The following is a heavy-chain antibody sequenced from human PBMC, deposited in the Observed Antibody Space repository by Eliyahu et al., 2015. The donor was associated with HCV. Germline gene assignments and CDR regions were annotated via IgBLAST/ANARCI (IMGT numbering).Heavy chain of an antibody. CDR2: INHSGST. CDR3: ARLSGGEGGSCYSIVPCKMFDP. D-gene: IGHD2-15*01. J-gene: IGHJ5*02. CDR1: GGSFSGSX. V-gene: IGHV4-34*01. Sequence: QVQLQQWGAGLLKPSETLSLTCAVYGGSFSGSXWNWIRQPPGKGLEWIGEINHSGSTNYNPSLKSRVTLSVDTSKNQFSLKLSSVTAADTAVYYCARLSGGEGGSCYSIVPCKMFDPWGQGTLVTVSS.